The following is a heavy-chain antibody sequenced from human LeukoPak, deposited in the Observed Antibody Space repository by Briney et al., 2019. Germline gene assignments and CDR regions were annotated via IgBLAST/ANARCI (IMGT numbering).Heavy chain of an antibody. CDR3: TSSVVVTATNYFDY. CDR2: IRSKAYGGTT. V-gene: IGHV3-49*04. Sequence: GGSLRLSCAASGFTFSSYGMSWVRQAPGKGLEWVGFIRSKAYGGTTEYAASVKGRFTISRDDSKSIAYLQMNSLKTEDTAVYYCTSSVVVTATNYFDYWGQGTLVTVSS. J-gene: IGHJ4*02. CDR1: GFTFSSYG. D-gene: IGHD2-21*02.